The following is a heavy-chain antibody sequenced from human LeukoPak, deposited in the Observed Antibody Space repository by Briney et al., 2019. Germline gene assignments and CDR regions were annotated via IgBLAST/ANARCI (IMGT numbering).Heavy chain of an antibody. V-gene: IGHV3-23*01. CDR3: AKRGVVIRGILVISYHQEAYHYDF. CDR1: GITLSNYA. CDR2: ISERGGST. J-gene: IGHJ4*02. D-gene: IGHD3-10*01. Sequence: GGSLRLSCVVSGITLSNYAMTWVRQAPGKGLEWVSDISERGGSTTYADSVKGRFTISRDTSLNTLYLQMNNLRAEDTAVYFCAKRGVVIRGILVISYHQEAYHYDFWGQGVLVTVSS.